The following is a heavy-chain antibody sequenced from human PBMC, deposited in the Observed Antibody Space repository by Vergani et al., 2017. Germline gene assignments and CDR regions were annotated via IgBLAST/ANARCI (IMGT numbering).Heavy chain of an antibody. Sequence: EVQLVQSGAEVKKPGESLKISCTGSGYSFTSYWIGWVRQMPGKGLEWMGIIYPGDSDTRYSPSFQGQVTISADKSISTAYLQWSSLKASDTAMYYCARHRRHYDFGRIYYYYYYMDVWGKGTTVTVSS. CDR2: IYPGDSDT. CDR1: GYSFTSYW. CDR3: ARHRRHYDFGRIYYYYYYMDV. V-gene: IGHV5-51*01. J-gene: IGHJ6*03. D-gene: IGHD3-3*01.